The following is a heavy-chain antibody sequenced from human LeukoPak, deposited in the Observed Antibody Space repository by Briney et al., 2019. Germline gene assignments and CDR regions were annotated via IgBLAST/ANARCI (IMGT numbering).Heavy chain of an antibody. V-gene: IGHV1-18*01. CDR3: ARDLEMFPSSSWGEDYYGMDV. Sequence: GASVKVSCKASGYTFTSYGISWVRQAPGQGLEWMGWISAYNGNTNYAQKLQGRVTMTTDTSTSTAYMELRSLRSDDTAVYYCARDLEMFPSSSWGEDYYGMDVWGQGTTVTVSS. D-gene: IGHD6-13*01. CDR2: ISAYNGNT. CDR1: GYTFTSYG. J-gene: IGHJ6*02.